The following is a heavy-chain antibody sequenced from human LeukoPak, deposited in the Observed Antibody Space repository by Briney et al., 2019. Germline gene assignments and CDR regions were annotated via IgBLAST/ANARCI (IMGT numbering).Heavy chain of an antibody. Sequence: KASETLSLTCTVSGGSISSSSYYWGWIRQPPGKGLEWIGSIYYSGSTYYNPSLKSRVTISVDTSKNQFSLNLTSVTAADTAVYFFARTGRYTIFGVEIGGGYYMDVWGKGATVTVSS. D-gene: IGHD3-3*01. CDR1: GGSISSSSYY. CDR3: ARTGRYTIFGVEIGGGYYMDV. V-gene: IGHV4-39*01. CDR2: IYYSGST. J-gene: IGHJ6*03.